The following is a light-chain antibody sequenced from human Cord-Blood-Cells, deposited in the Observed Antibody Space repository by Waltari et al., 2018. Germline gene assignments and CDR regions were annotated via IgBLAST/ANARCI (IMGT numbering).Light chain of an antibody. CDR1: QSVLYSSNNKNY. Sequence: DIVMTQSPDSLAVSLGERATINCKSSQSVLYSSNNKNYLAWYQQKPGQPRKLLMYWASTRESGVPDRFSGSGSGTDFTLTISSLQAEDVAVYYCQQYYSTPLTFGGGTKVEIK. CDR3: QQYYSTPLT. CDR2: WAS. V-gene: IGKV4-1*01. J-gene: IGKJ4*01.